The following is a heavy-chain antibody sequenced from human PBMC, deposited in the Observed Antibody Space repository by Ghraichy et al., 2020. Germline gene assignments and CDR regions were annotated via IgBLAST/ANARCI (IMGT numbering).Heavy chain of an antibody. D-gene: IGHD3-9*01. V-gene: IGHV3-23*01. Sequence: GGSLRLSCAASGFTFSSYGLSWVRQAPGKGLEWVSAISGNDDRTYYADSVKGRFTISRDNSKNTLSLQMNTLRAEDTAVYYCAGRTGYPDYFQHWGQGTLVTVSS. CDR1: GFTFSSYG. CDR3: AGRTGYPDYFQH. J-gene: IGHJ1*01. CDR2: ISGNDDRT.